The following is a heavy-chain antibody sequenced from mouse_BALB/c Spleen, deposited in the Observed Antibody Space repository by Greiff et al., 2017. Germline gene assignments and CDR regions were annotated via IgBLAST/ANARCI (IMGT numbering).Heavy chain of an antibody. D-gene: IGHD4-1*01. CDR2: IWAGGST. Sequence: VMLVESGPGLVAPSQSLSITCTVSGFSLTSYGVHWVRQPPGKGLEWLGVIWAGGSTNYNSALMSRLSISKDNSKSQVFLKMNSLRTDDTAMYYCARELTGTFAYWGQGTLVTVSA. J-gene: IGHJ3*01. CDR1: GFSLTSYG. V-gene: IGHV2-9*02. CDR3: ARELTGTFAY.